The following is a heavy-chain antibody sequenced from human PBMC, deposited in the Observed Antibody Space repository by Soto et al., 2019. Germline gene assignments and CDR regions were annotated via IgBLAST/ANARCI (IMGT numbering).Heavy chain of an antibody. Sequence: QVQLVESGGGVVQPGRSLRLSCAASGFTFNLFGVHWVRRAPGKGLEWVAFISYDETNQYYVDSVKGRFNISRDNSKSTLYLQMNSLRPEDTAVYYCAKGGAVGGTHGIDQYYGMDVWGPGTTVTFFS. CDR1: GFTFNLFG. D-gene: IGHD6-19*01. CDR2: ISYDETNQ. J-gene: IGHJ6*02. CDR3: AKGGAVGGTHGIDQYYGMDV. V-gene: IGHV3-30*18.